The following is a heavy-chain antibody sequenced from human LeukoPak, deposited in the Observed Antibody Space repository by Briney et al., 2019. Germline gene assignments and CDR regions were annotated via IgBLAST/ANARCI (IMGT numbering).Heavy chain of an antibody. Sequence: ESGPTLVKPSQTLTLTCTFSGFSLSTSGVGVGWIRQPPGKGLEWLALINRNDDKRYSPSLKSRLIITKDTSKNQVVLTMTNMDPVDTATYYCAHRPDYDFWSGFEYWFDPWGQGTLVTVSS. CDR3: AHRPDYDFWSGFEYWFDP. D-gene: IGHD3-3*01. CDR1: GFSLSTSGVG. CDR2: INRNDDK. V-gene: IGHV2-5*01. J-gene: IGHJ5*02.